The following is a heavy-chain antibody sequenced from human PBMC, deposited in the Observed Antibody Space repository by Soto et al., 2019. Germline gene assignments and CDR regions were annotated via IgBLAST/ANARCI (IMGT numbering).Heavy chain of an antibody. CDR2: IYHSGST. J-gene: IGHJ5*02. CDR1: GGSISSGGYS. D-gene: IGHD2-2*01. Sequence: PSETLSLTCAVSGGSISSGGYSWSWIRQPPGKSLEWIGYIYHSGSTYYNPSLKNRVTISVDRSKNQFSLKLSSVTAADTAVYYCARVPDRWGQGTLVTVS. CDR3: ARVPDR. V-gene: IGHV4-30-2*01.